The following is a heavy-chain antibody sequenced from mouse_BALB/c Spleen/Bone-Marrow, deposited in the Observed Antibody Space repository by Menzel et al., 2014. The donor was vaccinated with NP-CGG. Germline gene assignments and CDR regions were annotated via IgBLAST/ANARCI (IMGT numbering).Heavy chain of an antibody. CDR1: GYTFTSYY. V-gene: IGHV1S81*02. CDR3: TRSDGYYGPHWYIDD. CDR2: INHSNGGT. Sequence: QVQLKQSGAELVKPGASVKLSCKASGYTFTSYYMYWVKQRPGQGLEWIGEINHSNGGTNLNEKFKSKATLTVDKSSSTAYMQLSSLTSEDSAVYYGTRSDGYYGPHWYIDDWRAGTTGTVSS. D-gene: IGHD2-3*01. J-gene: IGHJ1*01.